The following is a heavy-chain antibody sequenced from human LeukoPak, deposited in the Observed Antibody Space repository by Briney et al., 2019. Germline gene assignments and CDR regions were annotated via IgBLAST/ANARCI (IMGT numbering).Heavy chain of an antibody. D-gene: IGHD6-13*01. V-gene: IGHV4-39*01. J-gene: IGHJ5*02. CDR1: GGSISSSSYY. CDR2: MYYSGST. Sequence: PSETLSLTCTVSGGSISSSSYYWGWLRQPPGKGLEWIGSMYYSGSTYYNPSLKSRVTISGDTSKNQFSLKLSSVTAADTAVYYCARHRPYSSSWYPALSGWFDPWGQGTLVTVSS. CDR3: ARHRPYSSSWYPALSGWFDP.